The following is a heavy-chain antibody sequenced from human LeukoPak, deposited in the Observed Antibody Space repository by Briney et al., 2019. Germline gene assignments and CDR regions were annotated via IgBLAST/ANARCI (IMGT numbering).Heavy chain of an antibody. CDR2: IHYDGSNK. V-gene: IGHV3-30*02. D-gene: IGHD3-10*02. J-gene: IGHJ3*01. CDR3: AKFFTGEYVRAFDV. Sequence: PGGSLRLSCAASGFTFSNYGMHWVRQAPGKGLDWVAFIHYDGSNKYYADSVKGRFTISRDDSKNTLYLQMNSLRAEDTAVYYCAKFFTGEYVRAFDVWGQGTMVTVSS. CDR1: GFTFSNYG.